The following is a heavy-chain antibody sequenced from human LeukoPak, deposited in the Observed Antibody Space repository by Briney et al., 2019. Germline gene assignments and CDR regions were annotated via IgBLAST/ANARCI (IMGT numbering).Heavy chain of an antibody. Sequence: SETLSLTCTVSGGSMNINNYYWAWIRQPPGKGLEWIGNIHYSGSAYYNPSLESRLTISVDTSKKQFSLNLASLTAADTAVYYCARLQLKAGLGPNDAGLDYWGQGTLVTVSS. D-gene: IGHD1-1*01. CDR3: ARLQLKAGLGPNDAGLDY. V-gene: IGHV4-39*01. CDR2: IHYSGSA. CDR1: GGSMNINNYY. J-gene: IGHJ4*02.